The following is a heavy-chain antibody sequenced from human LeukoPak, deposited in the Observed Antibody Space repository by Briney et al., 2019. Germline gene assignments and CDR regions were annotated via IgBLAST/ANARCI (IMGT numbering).Heavy chain of an antibody. CDR3: ARPSGSYYGYFDY. V-gene: IGHV3-48*01. CDR1: GFILSSYS. Sequence: GGSLRLSCAPSGFILSSYSMNWVRQAPGKGLEWVSYISSSSSTIYYADSVKGRFTISRDNAKNSLYLQMNSLRAEDTAVYYCARPSGSYYGYFDYWGQGTLVTVSS. CDR2: ISSSSSTI. D-gene: IGHD1-26*01. J-gene: IGHJ4*02.